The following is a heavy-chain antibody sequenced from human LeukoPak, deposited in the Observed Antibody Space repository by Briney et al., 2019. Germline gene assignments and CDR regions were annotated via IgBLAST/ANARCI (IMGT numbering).Heavy chain of an antibody. J-gene: IGHJ4*02. Sequence: PGGSLRLSCAASGFTFSSYSMNWVRQAPGKGLEWVSSISSSSSYIYYADSVKGRFTISRDNAKNSLYLQMNSLRAEDTAVYYCAPNPRGLRYFDPEDYWGQGTLVTVSS. CDR3: APNPRGLRYFDPEDY. D-gene: IGHD3-9*01. V-gene: IGHV3-21*01. CDR2: ISSSSSYI. CDR1: GFTFSSYS.